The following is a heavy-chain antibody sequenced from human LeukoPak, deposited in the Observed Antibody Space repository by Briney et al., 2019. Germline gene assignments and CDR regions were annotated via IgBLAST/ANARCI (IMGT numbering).Heavy chain of an antibody. V-gene: IGHV3-21*01. Sequence: GGSLRLSCAASGFRFNSYNMNWVRQAPGKGLEWVSSISSSSSYMYYADSVKGRFTISRDNAKNSLYLQMNGLRAEDTAVYCCARDGGNWNFYYDMDVWGLGTTVTVSS. J-gene: IGHJ6*02. CDR1: GFRFNSYN. CDR3: ARDGGNWNFYYDMDV. CDR2: ISSSSSYM. D-gene: IGHD1-1*01.